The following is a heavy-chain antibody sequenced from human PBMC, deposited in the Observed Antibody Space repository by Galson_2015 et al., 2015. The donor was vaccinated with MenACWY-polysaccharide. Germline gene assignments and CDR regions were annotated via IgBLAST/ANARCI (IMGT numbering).Heavy chain of an antibody. CDR2: ISGSGGTT. V-gene: IGHV3-23*01. CDR1: GFTFSSYA. J-gene: IGHJ6*02. D-gene: IGHD2-2*01. Sequence: SLRLSCAASGFTFSSYAMSWVRQAPGKGLEWVAAISGSGGTTYYADSVKGRFPISRDNSKNMVYLQMNSLRAEDTAVYYSLVVPGGNYRAMDVWGQGTTVTVSS. CDR3: LVVPGGNYRAMDV.